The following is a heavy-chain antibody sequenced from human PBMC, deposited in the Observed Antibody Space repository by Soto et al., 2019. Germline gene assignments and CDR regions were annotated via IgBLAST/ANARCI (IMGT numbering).Heavy chain of an antibody. D-gene: IGHD3-3*01. CDR2: ISYDGSNK. J-gene: IGHJ4*02. Sequence: GGSLRLSCAASGFTFSSYAMHWVRQAPGKGLEWVAVISYDGSNKYYADSVKGRFTISRDNSKNTLYLQMNSLRAEDTAVYYCARDSRPTGEIFAWGYFDYWGQGTLVTVSS. V-gene: IGHV3-30-3*01. CDR3: ARDSRPTGEIFAWGYFDY. CDR1: GFTFSSYA.